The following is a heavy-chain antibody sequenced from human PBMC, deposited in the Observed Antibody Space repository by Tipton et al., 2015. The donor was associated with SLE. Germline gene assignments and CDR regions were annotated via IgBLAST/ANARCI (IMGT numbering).Heavy chain of an antibody. D-gene: IGHD2-21*01. CDR1: GFAFSTSA. J-gene: IGHJ5*02. CDR3: AKDRFRFDP. CDR2: TSSSSSYI. Sequence: SLRLSCAASGFAFSTSAMHWVRQAPGKGLEWLSYTSSSSSYIFYADSVKGRFTISRDNSKNTLYLQMNSLRAEDTAVYYCAKDRFRFDPWGQGTLVTVSS. V-gene: IGHV3-21*04.